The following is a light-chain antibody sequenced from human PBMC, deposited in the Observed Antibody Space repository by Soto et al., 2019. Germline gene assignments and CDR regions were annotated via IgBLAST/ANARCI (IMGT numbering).Light chain of an antibody. Sequence: EIVLTQSPATLSLSPGERATLSCRASQSVSSYLAWYQKKPGQAPRLLIYDASNRATGIPARFSGSGSGTDFTLTISSLEPEDVAVYYCQQRTIWPPLTFGGGTKVEVK. CDR1: QSVSSY. CDR2: DAS. CDR3: QQRTIWPPLT. J-gene: IGKJ4*01. V-gene: IGKV3-11*01.